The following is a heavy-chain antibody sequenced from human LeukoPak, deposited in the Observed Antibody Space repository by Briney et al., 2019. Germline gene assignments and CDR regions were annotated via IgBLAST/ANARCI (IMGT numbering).Heavy chain of an antibody. CDR2: IYYSGST. V-gene: IGHV4-31*11. J-gene: IGHJ5*02. CDR3: ARVQGWRSDNWFDP. CDR1: GGSISSGGYS. Sequence: SQTLSLTCAVSGGSISSGGYSWSWIRQHPGKGLEWIGYIYYSGSTYYNPSLKSRVTISVDTSKNQFSLKLSSVTAADTAVYYCARVQGWRSDNWFDPWGQGTLVTVSS. D-gene: IGHD6-19*01.